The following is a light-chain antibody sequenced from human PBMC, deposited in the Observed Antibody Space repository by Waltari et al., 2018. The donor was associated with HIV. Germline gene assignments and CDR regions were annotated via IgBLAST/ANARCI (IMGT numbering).Light chain of an antibody. V-gene: IGLV3-1*01. J-gene: IGLJ1*01. CDR2: QDS. CDR3: QAWDSNTFV. CDR1: KLGNRF. Sequence: DLSQPASVSVSPGQTATVTCSGDKLGNRFVCWYRQKSGQSPELIIYQDSRHPSGISDRFAGSTSGNKATLTIRGTQSIDEGDYYCQAWDSNTFVFGSGTRVTVL.